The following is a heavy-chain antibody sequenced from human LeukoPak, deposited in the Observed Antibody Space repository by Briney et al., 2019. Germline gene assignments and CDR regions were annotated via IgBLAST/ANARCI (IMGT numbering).Heavy chain of an antibody. D-gene: IGHD3-10*01. CDR1: GFTFSSYG. Sequence: GGSLRLSCAASGFTFSSYGMHWVRQAPGKGVEWVAFIRYDGSNKYYADSVKGRFTISRDNSKNTLYLQMNSLRAEDTAVYYCAKEVYYGSGRSAFDIWGQGTMVTVSS. CDR2: IRYDGSNK. V-gene: IGHV3-30*02. J-gene: IGHJ3*02. CDR3: AKEVYYGSGRSAFDI.